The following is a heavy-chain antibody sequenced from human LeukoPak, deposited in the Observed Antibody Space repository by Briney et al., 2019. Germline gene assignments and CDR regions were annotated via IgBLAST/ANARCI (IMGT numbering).Heavy chain of an antibody. V-gene: IGHV3-30*03. J-gene: IGHJ4*02. D-gene: IGHD6-6*01. CDR2: ISYDGSNK. Sequence: GGSLRLSCAASGFTFSSYSMHWVRQAPGKGLEWVAVISYDGSNKYYADSVKGRFTISRDNSKNTLYLQMNSLRAEDTAVYYCARGIEGSSSHWGQGTLVTVSS. CDR1: GFTFSSYS. CDR3: ARGIEGSSSH.